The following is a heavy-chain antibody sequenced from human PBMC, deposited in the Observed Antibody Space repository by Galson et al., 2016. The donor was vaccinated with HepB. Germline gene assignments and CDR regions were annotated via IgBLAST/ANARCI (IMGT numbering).Heavy chain of an antibody. CDR2: ITSSGSTI. J-gene: IGHJ4*02. D-gene: IGHD3-10*01. CDR3: ARDYGPGGQIQKYDY. V-gene: IGHV3-11*01. CDR1: GFTFSGYY. Sequence: SLRLSCAASGFTFSGYYMSWIRQAPGKGLEWISYITSSGSTIYYADSVKGRFTISRDNAQNLLYLQMNNLRPEDTAVYYCARDYGPGGQIQKYDYWGQGTLVTVSS.